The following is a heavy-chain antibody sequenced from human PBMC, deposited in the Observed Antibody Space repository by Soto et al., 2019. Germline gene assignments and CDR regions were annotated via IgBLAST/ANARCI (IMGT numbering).Heavy chain of an antibody. CDR2: ISWNSGSI. J-gene: IGHJ5*02. Sequence: PGGSLRLSCVDSGFTFDDYAMQWVRQAQGKGLEWVAGISWNSGSIGYADSVKGRFIISRDNAKSSLYLQMNSLRPEDTALYYCARGYWFDPWGQGTQVTVSS. CDR1: GFTFDDYA. V-gene: IGHV3-9*01. CDR3: ARGYWFDP.